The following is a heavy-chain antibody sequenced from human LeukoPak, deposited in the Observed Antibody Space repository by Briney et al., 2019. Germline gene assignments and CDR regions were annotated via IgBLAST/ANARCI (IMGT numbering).Heavy chain of an antibody. D-gene: IGHD6-25*01. CDR2: IIPTFDIA. V-gene: IGHV1-69*10. CDR1: GGIFSKYG. J-gene: IGHJ3*02. Sequence: SVKVSCKASGGIFSKYGISWVRQAPGQGLEWMGGIIPTFDIANYAQKFQGRVTISADKSTSTDYMELSSLRSEDTAMYYCARDRRGGDAFDIWGQGTMVTVSS. CDR3: ARDRRGGDAFDI.